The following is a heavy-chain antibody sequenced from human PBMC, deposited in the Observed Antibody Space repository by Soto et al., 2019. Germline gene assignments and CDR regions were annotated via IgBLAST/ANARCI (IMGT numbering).Heavy chain of an antibody. D-gene: IGHD3-9*01. Sequence: QVQLVQSGAEVKKPGASVTVSCKASGYPFTSYDINWVRKAPGQGLERMGWMNPISGNTGYAQKFQGRVTMTRNTTITTAYMELSSLRSDDTAVYYCARGSYDILAGYYNDWFDPWGQGTLVTVSS. J-gene: IGHJ5*02. CDR1: GYPFTSYD. V-gene: IGHV1-8*01. CDR2: MNPISGNT. CDR3: ARGSYDILAGYYNDWFDP.